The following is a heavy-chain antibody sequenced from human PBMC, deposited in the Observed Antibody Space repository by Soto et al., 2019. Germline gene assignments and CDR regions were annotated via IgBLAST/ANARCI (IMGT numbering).Heavy chain of an antibody. D-gene: IGHD1-26*01. Sequence: QVQLVQSGAEVKKPGASVKVSCKASGYTFTSYDINWVRQATGQGLEWMGWMNPNSGNTGYAQKFQGRVTMTRNTPTRTARMGLRSLRSEGTAGYYCATLGATRVYYYYGMDVWGQGTTVTVSS. CDR3: ATLGATRVYYYYGMDV. V-gene: IGHV1-8*01. J-gene: IGHJ6*02. CDR1: GYTFTSYD. CDR2: MNPNSGNT.